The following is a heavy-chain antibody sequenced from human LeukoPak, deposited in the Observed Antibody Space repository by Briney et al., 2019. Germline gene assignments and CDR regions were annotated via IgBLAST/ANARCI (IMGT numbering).Heavy chain of an antibody. Sequence: ASVKVSCKASGYTFTSYGISWVRQAPGQGLEWVGWISAYNGNTNYAQKLQGRVTMTTDTSTSTAYMELRSLRSDDTAVYYCARATGYYYYYYGMDVWGQGTTVTVSS. D-gene: IGHD3-9*01. J-gene: IGHJ6*02. CDR1: GYTFTSYG. CDR3: ARATGYYYYYYGMDV. V-gene: IGHV1-18*01. CDR2: ISAYNGNT.